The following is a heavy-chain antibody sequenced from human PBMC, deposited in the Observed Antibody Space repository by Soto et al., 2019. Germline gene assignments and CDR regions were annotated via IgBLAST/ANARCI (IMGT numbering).Heavy chain of an antibody. CDR2: IGPESGAT. D-gene: IGHD2-15*01. Sequence: AAVKVSCKASGDTFTGHYIHWVRQAPEQGPEWMGEIGPESGATRYAQRFQGRVTMTRDMSITTAYMELSRLRSDDTAVYYCASRPPLPAATETKKIYCSGGRCYPKYYYYYGMDVWG. CDR3: ASRPPLPAATETKKIYCSGGRCYPKYYYYYGMDV. J-gene: IGHJ6*02. CDR1: GDTFTGHY. V-gene: IGHV1-2*02.